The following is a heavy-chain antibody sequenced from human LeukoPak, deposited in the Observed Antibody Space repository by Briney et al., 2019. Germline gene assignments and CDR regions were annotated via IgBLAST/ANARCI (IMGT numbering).Heavy chain of an antibody. CDR3: ATRARIAAAGTGIDAFDI. CDR1: GFTVSSNY. Sequence: PGGSLRLSCAASGFTVSSNYMSWVRQAPGKGLEWVSAISGSGGSTYYADSVKGRFTISRDNSKNTLYLQMNSLRAEDTAVYYCATRARIAAAGTGIDAFDIWGQGTMVTVSS. J-gene: IGHJ3*02. V-gene: IGHV3-23*01. CDR2: ISGSGGST. D-gene: IGHD6-13*01.